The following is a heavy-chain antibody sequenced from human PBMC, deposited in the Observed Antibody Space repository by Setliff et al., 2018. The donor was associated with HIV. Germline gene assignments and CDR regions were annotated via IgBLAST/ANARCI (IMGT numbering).Heavy chain of an antibody. D-gene: IGHD3-10*01. J-gene: IGHJ5*02. CDR2: IYTSGDT. V-gene: IGHV4-4*08. Sequence: SETLSLTCTVSGGSISSYYWSWIRQPPGKGLEWIGYIYTSGDTNYNPSLKSRVTISVDTSKNRFSLTLRSVTAADTAVYYCARTRSGTYYGEMNWFDPWGQGILVTVSS. CDR3: ARTRSGTYYGEMNWFDP. CDR1: GGSISSYY.